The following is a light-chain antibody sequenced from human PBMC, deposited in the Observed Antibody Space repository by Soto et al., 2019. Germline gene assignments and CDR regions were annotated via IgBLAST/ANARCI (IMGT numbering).Light chain of an antibody. CDR2: GAS. Sequence: EIVCTQSPCALPLSNGERVTLSCRASQSVRSTFLAWYQQKPGQAPRLLFSGASRRATGIPDSFSGGGSGTDFILTISRLQAEVGAVYYRHHYSTPCPFGQGTKVDI. CDR1: QSVRSTF. V-gene: IGKV3-20*01. J-gene: IGKJ1*01. CDR3: HHYSTPCP.